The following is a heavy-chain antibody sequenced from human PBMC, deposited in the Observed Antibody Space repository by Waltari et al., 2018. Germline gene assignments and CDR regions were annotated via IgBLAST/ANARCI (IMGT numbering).Heavy chain of an antibody. CDR3: ARRGDCGNDCYTFDY. CDR1: GASISGSSHA. V-gene: IGHV4-39*01. J-gene: IGHJ4*02. D-gene: IGHD2-21*01. Sequence: QLQLQESVPGLVKPSETLSLTCTVAGASISGSSHAWGWIRQPPGKWLEWFGNIYYSGNTYYNPSLKSRVIISVDTSKNQFSLKLSSVTAADTAVYYCARRGDCGNDCYTFDYWGQGTLVTVSS. CDR2: IYYSGNT.